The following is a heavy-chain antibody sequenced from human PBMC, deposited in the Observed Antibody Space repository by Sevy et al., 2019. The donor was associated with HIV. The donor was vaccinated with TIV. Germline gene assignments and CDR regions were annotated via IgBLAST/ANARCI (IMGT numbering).Heavy chain of an antibody. CDR2: IYYSGST. V-gene: IGHV4-31*03. Sequence: SETLSLTCTVSGGSISSGGYYWSWIRQHPGQGLEWIGYIYYSGSTYYNPSLKSRVTISVDTSKNQFSLKLSSVTAADTAVYYCARENCSGGSCSQYNWFDPWGQGTLVTVSS. J-gene: IGHJ5*02. CDR3: ARENCSGGSCSQYNWFDP. CDR1: GGSISSGGYY. D-gene: IGHD2-15*01.